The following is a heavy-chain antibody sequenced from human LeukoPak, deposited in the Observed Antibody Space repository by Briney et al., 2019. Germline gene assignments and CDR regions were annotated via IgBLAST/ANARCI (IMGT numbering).Heavy chain of an antibody. CDR1: GFTFSTYW. CDR2: ISSSGSTI. CDR3: ARDSYGYLYYFDY. J-gene: IGHJ4*02. D-gene: IGHD5-18*01. Sequence: PGGSLRLSCAASGFTFSTYWMNWFRQTPGKGLEWVSYISSSGSTIYYADSVKGRFAISRDNAKNSLYLQMNSLRAEDTAVYYCARDSYGYLYYFDYWGQGTLVTVSS. V-gene: IGHV3-48*04.